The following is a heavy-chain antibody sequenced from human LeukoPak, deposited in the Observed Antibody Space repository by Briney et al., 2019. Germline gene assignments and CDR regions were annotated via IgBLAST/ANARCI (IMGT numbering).Heavy chain of an antibody. CDR3: ARDRNPYYDGSGYGYC. CDR2: ISAYNGKT. CDR1: GYTFTGYY. Sequence: ASVKVSCKASGYTFTGYYMHWVRQAPGQGLEWMAWISAYNGKTNFARKFRGRVTMTTDTSTSTAYMELRSLRSDDTAIYYCARDRNPYYDGSGYGYCWGQGTLVTVSS. D-gene: IGHD3-22*01. V-gene: IGHV1-18*04. J-gene: IGHJ4*02.